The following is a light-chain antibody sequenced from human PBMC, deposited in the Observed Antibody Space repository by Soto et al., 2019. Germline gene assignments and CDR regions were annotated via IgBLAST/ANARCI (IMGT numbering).Light chain of an antibody. Sequence: EIVMTQSPATLSVSPGERATLSCRASQSVSSNLAWYQQKPGQAPRLLIYGASTRATGIPARFSGSGSGIEFTLTISSLQSEDFAVYYCQQYNNWITFGQGTRLEIK. V-gene: IGKV3-15*01. J-gene: IGKJ5*01. CDR2: GAS. CDR1: QSVSSN. CDR3: QQYNNWIT.